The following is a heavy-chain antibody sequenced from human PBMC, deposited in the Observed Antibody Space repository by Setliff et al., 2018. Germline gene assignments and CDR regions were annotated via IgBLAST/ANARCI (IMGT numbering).Heavy chain of an antibody. J-gene: IGHJ3*02. D-gene: IGHD3-3*01. CDR2: INPSGGLT. CDR3: ARDRFYNSWSGTSITAPHDAFDI. CDR1: GYTLSKYY. V-gene: IGHV1-46*03. Sequence: ASVKVSCKASGYTLSKYYMHWVRQAPGQGLEWMGIINPSGGLTKYAQKFQGRVTMTSDTSTNTVYLEESSLRSEDTAVYFCARDRFYNSWSGTSITAPHDAFDIWGQGTMVTVSS.